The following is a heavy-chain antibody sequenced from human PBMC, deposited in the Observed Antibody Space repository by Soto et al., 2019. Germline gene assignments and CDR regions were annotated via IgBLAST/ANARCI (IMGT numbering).Heavy chain of an antibody. Sequence: QVQLVESGGGVVQPGRSLRLSCAASGFTFSSYGMHWVRQAPGKGLEWVAVIWYDGSNKYYADSVKGRFTISRDNSKNTLYLQMNSLRAEDTAVYYCARVPYCGGDGYADYGMDVWGQGTTVTVSS. CDR1: GFTFSSYG. CDR3: ARVPYCGGDGYADYGMDV. J-gene: IGHJ6*02. CDR2: IWYDGSNK. V-gene: IGHV3-33*01. D-gene: IGHD2-21*02.